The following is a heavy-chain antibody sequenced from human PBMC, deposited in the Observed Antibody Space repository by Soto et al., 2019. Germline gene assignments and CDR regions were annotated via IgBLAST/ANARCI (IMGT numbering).Heavy chain of an antibody. D-gene: IGHD2-2*01. V-gene: IGHV3-23*01. CDR2: SSGSGGST. CDR1: GFTFSSYA. Sequence: GGSLRLSCAASGFTFSSYAMSWVRQAPGKGLEWVSASSGSGGSTYYADSVKGRFTISRDNSKNTLYLQMNSLRAEDTAVYYCAKDLVPDCSSTSCYPMGFDPWGQGTLVTVSS. J-gene: IGHJ5*02. CDR3: AKDLVPDCSSTSCYPMGFDP.